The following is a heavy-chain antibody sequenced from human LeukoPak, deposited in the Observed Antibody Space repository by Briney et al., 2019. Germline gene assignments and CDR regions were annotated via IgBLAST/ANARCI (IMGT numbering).Heavy chain of an antibody. CDR2: IKEDGSDK. CDR3: AIDAASGYDRFDY. V-gene: IGHV3-7*01. J-gene: IGHJ4*02. D-gene: IGHD2-2*01. Sequence: PVGSLRLSCAASGFTFRTYWMSWVRQTPGKGLEWVANIKEDGSDKNYVVSMKGRFTISRDNAKNSLYLQMNSLRAEDTAVYYCAIDAASGYDRFDYWGQGTQVTVSS. CDR1: GFTFRTYW.